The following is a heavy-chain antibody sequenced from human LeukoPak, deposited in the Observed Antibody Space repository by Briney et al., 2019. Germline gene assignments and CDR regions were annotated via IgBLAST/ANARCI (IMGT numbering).Heavy chain of an antibody. D-gene: IGHD5-24*01. CDR3: AREELSEMARIGPIFDY. J-gene: IGHJ4*02. V-gene: IGHV1-69*04. CDR1: GYTFTSYY. CDR2: IIPILVIA. Sequence: SVKVSCKASGYTFTSYYMHWVRQAPGQGLEWMGRIIPILVIANYAQKSQGRVTITADKSTSTAYMELSSLRSEDTAVYYCAREELSEMARIGPIFDYWGQGTLVTVSS.